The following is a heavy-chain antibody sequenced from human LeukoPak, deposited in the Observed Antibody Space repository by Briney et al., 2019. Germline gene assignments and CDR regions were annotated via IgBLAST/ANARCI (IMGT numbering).Heavy chain of an antibody. CDR2: INHSGST. CDR1: GGSFSGYY. D-gene: IGHD4-11*01. CDR3: ARGYSNYEFDY. J-gene: IGHJ4*02. Sequence: SETLSLTCAVYGGSFSGYYWSWLRQPPGRGLEWIGEINHSGSTNYNPSLKSRVTISVDTSKNQFSLKLSSVTAADTAVYYCARGYSNYEFDYWGQGTLVTVSS. V-gene: IGHV4-34*01.